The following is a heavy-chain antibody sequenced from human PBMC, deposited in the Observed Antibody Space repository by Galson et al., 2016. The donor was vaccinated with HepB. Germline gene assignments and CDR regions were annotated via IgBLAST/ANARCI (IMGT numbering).Heavy chain of an antibody. V-gene: IGHV1-2*04. CDR1: GDTFKGYY. J-gene: IGHJ5*02. CDR3: ARGVWFREWDWFDP. D-gene: IGHD3-10*01. CDR2: INPNSGDT. Sequence: SVKVSCKASGDTFKGYYMHWVRQAPGQGLEWMGWINPNSGDTNYTQKFQGWVTMTRDTSISTIYMELSRLKSDDTAVYYCARGVWFREWDWFDPWGQGTLVTVSS.